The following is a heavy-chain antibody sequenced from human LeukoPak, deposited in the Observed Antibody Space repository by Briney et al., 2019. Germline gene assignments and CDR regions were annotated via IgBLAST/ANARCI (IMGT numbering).Heavy chain of an antibody. CDR2: ISRGSTYI. Sequence: GGSLRLSCAVSGFTFRNYTMNWVRQAPGRGLEWVSSISRGSTYIDYAESVKGRFTISRDNSKNALYLHMNSLSAEDTAVYYCAKDIDNGDYVVYWGQGTLVTVSS. J-gene: IGHJ4*02. CDR1: GFTFRNYT. D-gene: IGHD4-17*01. CDR3: AKDIDNGDYVVY. V-gene: IGHV3-21*04.